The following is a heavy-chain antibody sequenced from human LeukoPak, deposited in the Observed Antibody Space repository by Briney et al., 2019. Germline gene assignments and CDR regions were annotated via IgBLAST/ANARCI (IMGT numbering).Heavy chain of an antibody. CDR3: ARESLLHYYYYMDV. Sequence: PSETLSLTCTVSGGSISSGSYYWSWIRQPAGKGLEWIGRIYTSGSTNYNPSLKSRVTISVDTSKNQFSLKLSSVTAADTAVYYCARESLLHYYYYMDVWGKGTTVTVSS. D-gene: IGHD2/OR15-2a*01. J-gene: IGHJ6*03. CDR2: IYTSGST. CDR1: GGSISSGSYY. V-gene: IGHV4-61*02.